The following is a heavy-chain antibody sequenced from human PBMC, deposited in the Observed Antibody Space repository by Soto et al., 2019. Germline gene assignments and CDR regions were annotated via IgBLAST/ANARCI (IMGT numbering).Heavy chain of an antibody. Sequence: GGSLRLSCAASGFTFSSYSMNWVRQAPGKGLEWVSSISSSSSYIYYADSVKGRFTISRDNAKNSLYLQMNSLRAEDTAVYYCARAGYEYEDAFDIWGQGTMVTVSS. CDR2: ISSSSSYI. CDR3: ARAGYEYEDAFDI. D-gene: IGHD3-16*01. J-gene: IGHJ3*02. CDR1: GFTFSSYS. V-gene: IGHV3-21*01.